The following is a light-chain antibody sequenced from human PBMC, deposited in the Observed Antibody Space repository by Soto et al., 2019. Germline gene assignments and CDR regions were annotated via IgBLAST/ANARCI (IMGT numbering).Light chain of an antibody. CDR3: QQYENVPYT. CDR2: DAS. Sequence: DIQMTQSPSSLSTSVGDRVNMTCQAAQHISNSVSWYQQRPGKVPRLLIYDASILRTGVPSRFSGSRSGPYFILTIRSLLPEDVATYYCQQYENVPYTFGQGTKLEI. J-gene: IGKJ2*01. CDR1: QHISNS. V-gene: IGKV1-33*01.